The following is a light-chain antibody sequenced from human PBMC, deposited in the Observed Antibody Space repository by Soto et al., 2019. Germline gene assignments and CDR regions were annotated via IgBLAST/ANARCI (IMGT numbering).Light chain of an antibody. CDR1: SGYSNYK. CDR2: VGTGGIVG. Sequence: QLVLTQPPSASASLGASVTLTCTLSSGYSNYKVDWYQQRPGKGPRFVMRVGTGGIVGSKGDGIPDRFSVLGSGLNRYLTIKNIQGEDESDYHCGADHGSGSNFVYLFGGGTKLTVL. J-gene: IGLJ2*01. CDR3: GADHGSGSNFVYL. V-gene: IGLV9-49*01.